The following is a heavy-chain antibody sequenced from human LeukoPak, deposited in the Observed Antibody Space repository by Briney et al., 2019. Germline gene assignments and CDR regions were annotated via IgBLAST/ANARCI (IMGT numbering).Heavy chain of an antibody. V-gene: IGHV1-2*02. J-gene: IGHJ4*02. Sequence: ASVKVSCKASGYTFTGYYMHWVRQAPGQGLGWMGWINPNSGGTNYAQKFQGRVTMTRDTSISTAYMELSRLRSDDTAVYYCARDREWELLCYFDYWGQGTLVTVSS. CDR3: ARDREWELLCYFDY. D-gene: IGHD1-26*01. CDR1: GYTFTGYY. CDR2: INPNSGGT.